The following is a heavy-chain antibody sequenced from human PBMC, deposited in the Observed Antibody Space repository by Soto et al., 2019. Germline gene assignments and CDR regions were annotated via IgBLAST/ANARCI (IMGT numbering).Heavy chain of an antibody. CDR2: IYPGDSDT. CDR3: ARQATSEGYSSSWYFFDY. V-gene: IGHV5-51*01. CDR1: GYSFTSYW. Sequence: EVQLVQSGAEVKKPGESLQISCKGSGYSFTSYWIGWVRQMPGKGLEWMGIIYPGDSDTRYSPSFQGQVTISADKSISTAYLQWSSLKASDTAMYYCARQATSEGYSSSWYFFDYWGQGTLVTVSS. D-gene: IGHD6-13*01. J-gene: IGHJ4*02.